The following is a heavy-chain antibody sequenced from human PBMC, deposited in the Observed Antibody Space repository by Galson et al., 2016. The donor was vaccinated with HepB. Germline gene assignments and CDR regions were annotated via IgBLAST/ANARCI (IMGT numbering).Heavy chain of an antibody. CDR2: ISFDGGNN. Sequence: SLRLSCAASGFTFSSYAMHWVRQAPGKGLEGVAVISFDGGNNFYADSGKGRFTIPRDNSKNTLYLQMNSLRAEDTAVYYCARDDDYVWGTYRYTRTVPQYYFDYWGQGTLVTVSS. D-gene: IGHD3-16*02. J-gene: IGHJ4*02. V-gene: IGHV3-30-3*01. CDR3: ARDDDYVWGTYRYTRTVPQYYFDY. CDR1: GFTFSSYA.